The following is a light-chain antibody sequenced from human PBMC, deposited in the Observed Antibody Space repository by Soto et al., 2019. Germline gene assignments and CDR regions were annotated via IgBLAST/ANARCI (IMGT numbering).Light chain of an antibody. V-gene: IGKV3D-15*01. J-gene: IGKJ5*01. CDR3: QQYGSLPIT. Sequence: IVMTQSPATLSVSPGERATLSCRASQSVSGDLAWYQQKPGQAPRLFIYGAFTRATGIPDRFSGSGSGTDYTLTINRLEPEDFAVYYCQQYGSLPITFGQGTRLEIK. CDR2: GAF. CDR1: QSVSGD.